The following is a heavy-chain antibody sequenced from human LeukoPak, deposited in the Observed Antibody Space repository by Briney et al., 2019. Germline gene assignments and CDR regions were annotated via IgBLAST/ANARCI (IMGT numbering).Heavy chain of an antibody. CDR1: GGSFSGYY. V-gene: IGHV4-34*01. CDR2: INHSGST. D-gene: IGHD3-10*01. J-gene: IGHJ4*02. CDR3: ARGLSFGEPLDYFDY. Sequence: SETLSLTCAVYGGSFSGYYWSWIRQPPGRGLEWIGEINHSGSTNYNPSLKSRVTISVDTSKNQFSLKLSSVTAADTAVYYCARGLSFGEPLDYFDYWGQGTLVTVSS.